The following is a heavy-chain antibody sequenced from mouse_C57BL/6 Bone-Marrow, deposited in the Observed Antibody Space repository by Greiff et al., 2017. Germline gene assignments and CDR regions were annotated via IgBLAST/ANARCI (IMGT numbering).Heavy chain of an antibody. Sequence: QVQLQQPGAELVKPGASVKLSCKASGYTFTSYWMHWVKQRPGRGLGWIGRIDPNDGGTKYNEQFKGKATLSLDKPSITAYMQLSSRTSEDSAVYYCARGLYVDYWGQGTTLTVSS. V-gene: IGHV1-72*01. CDR3: ARGLYVDY. D-gene: IGHD3-1*01. J-gene: IGHJ2*01. CDR1: GYTFTSYW. CDR2: IDPNDGGT.